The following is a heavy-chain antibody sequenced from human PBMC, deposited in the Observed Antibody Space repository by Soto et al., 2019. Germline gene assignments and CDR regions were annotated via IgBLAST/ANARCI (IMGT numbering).Heavy chain of an antibody. CDR1: GFTFSSYA. CDR2: IGGSGGST. Sequence: GGSLRLSCAASGFTFSSYAMSWVLQAPGKGLEWVSGIGGSGGSTYYADSVKGRFTISRDNSKNTLYLQMNSLRVEDSAVYWCARGIRNYYGVDVWGQRTTVTVSS. CDR3: ARGIRNYYGVDV. J-gene: IGHJ6*02. V-gene: IGHV3-23*01.